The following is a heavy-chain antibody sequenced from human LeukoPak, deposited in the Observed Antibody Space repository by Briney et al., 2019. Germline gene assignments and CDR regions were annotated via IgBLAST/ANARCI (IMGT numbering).Heavy chain of an antibody. CDR3: TRDIVVVPAAARRYYYYYMDV. CDR1: GFTFGDYA. D-gene: IGHD2-2*01. Sequence: PGRSLRLSCTASGFTFGDYAMSWSRQAPGKGLEWVGFIRSKAYGGTTEYAASVKGRFTISRDDSKSIAYLQMNSLKTEDTAVYYCTRDIVVVPAAARRYYYYYMDVWGKGTTVTVSS. J-gene: IGHJ6*03. CDR2: IRSKAYGGTT. V-gene: IGHV3-49*03.